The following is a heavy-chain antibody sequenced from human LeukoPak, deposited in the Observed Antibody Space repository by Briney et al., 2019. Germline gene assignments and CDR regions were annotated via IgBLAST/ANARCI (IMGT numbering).Heavy chain of an antibody. D-gene: IGHD2-15*01. J-gene: IGHJ4*02. V-gene: IGHV4-59*01. Sequence: KTSETLSLTCTVSGGSISSYYWSWIRQPPGKGLEWIGYIYYSGSTNYNPSLKGRVTISVDTSKNQFSLKLSSVTAADTAVYYCARGSCSGGSCYSFDYWGQGTLVTVSS. CDR2: IYYSGST. CDR3: ARGSCSGGSCYSFDY. CDR1: GGSISSYY.